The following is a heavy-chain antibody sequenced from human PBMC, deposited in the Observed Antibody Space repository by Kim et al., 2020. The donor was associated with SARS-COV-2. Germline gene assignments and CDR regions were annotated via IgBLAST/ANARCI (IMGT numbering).Heavy chain of an antibody. CDR3: ARDDYPDSSGWYGVGY. V-gene: IGHV3-21*01. J-gene: IGHJ4*02. Sequence: SVKGRFTISRDNAKNSRYLQMNSLRAEDTAVYYCARDDYPDSSGWYGVGYWGQGTLVTVSS. D-gene: IGHD6-19*01.